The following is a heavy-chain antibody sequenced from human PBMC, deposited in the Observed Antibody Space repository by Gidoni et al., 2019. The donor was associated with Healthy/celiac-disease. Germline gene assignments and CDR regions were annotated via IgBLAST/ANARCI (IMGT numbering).Heavy chain of an antibody. Sequence: QVQLQESGPGLVKPSQTLSLTCTVSGGSISSGGYSWSWIRQHPGKGLEWIGYIYYSGSTYYNPSLKSRVTISVDTSKNQFSLKLSSVTAADTAVYYCARDHIGYCSSTSCYTSDGPHYYYGMDVWGQGTTVTVSS. V-gene: IGHV4-31*03. CDR1: GGSISSGGYS. CDR3: ARDHIGYCSSTSCYTSDGPHYYYGMDV. D-gene: IGHD2-2*02. CDR2: IYYSGST. J-gene: IGHJ6*02.